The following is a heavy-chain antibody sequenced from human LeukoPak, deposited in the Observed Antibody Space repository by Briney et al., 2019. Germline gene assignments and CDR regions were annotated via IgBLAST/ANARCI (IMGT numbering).Heavy chain of an antibody. D-gene: IGHD6-19*01. Sequence: GGSLRLSRAASGFTVSSNHMSWVRQAPGKGLEWVSVTYSGGSTYYADSVKGRFTISRDNSKNTLCLQMNSLRAEDTAVYYCARDRPLQYSSGMDWGQGTLVTVSS. CDR2: TYSGGST. V-gene: IGHV3-53*01. J-gene: IGHJ4*02. CDR3: ARDRPLQYSSGMD. CDR1: GFTVSSNH.